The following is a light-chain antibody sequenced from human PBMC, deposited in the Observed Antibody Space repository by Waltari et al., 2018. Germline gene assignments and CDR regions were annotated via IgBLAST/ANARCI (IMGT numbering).Light chain of an antibody. Sequence: SLELTQPPSVSVSPGQTATITCSGDRLGNKFTSWYQQRPGQSPVLVIHQDIRRPSGIPERFAGSISWDTATLTISGAQAVDEADYYCQAGDSSTYVVFGAGTKLTVL. V-gene: IGLV3-1*01. J-gene: IGLJ2*01. CDR1: RLGNKF. CDR2: QDI. CDR3: QAGDSSTYVV.